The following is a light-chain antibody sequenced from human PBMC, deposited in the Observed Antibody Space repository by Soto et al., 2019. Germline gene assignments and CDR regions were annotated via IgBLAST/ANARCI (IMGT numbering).Light chain of an antibody. J-gene: IGKJ3*01. Sequence: IVMTHSPGTLSVSPGERATLSFRASQNIRSNLAWYQQKPGQAPRLLIYETSIRAPGIPARFSGSGSGTEFTLTISSLQSEDFAVYHCQQYNNWPPFTFGPGTKVDIK. CDR2: ETS. V-gene: IGKV3-15*01. CDR1: QNIRSN. CDR3: QQYNNWPPFT.